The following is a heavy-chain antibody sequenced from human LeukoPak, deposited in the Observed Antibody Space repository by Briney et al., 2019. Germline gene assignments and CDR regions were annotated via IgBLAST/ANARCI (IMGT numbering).Heavy chain of an antibody. CDR1: GYTFTSYD. J-gene: IGHJ4*02. V-gene: IGHV1-8*01. CDR2: MNPNSGNT. Sequence: ASVKVSCKASGYTFTSYDINWVRQATGQGLEWMGWMNPNSGNTGYAQKFQGRVTITADESTSTAYMELSSLRSEDTAVYYCARSLDTAMVTAGFDYWGQGTLVTVSS. CDR3: ARSLDTAMVTAGFDY. D-gene: IGHD5-18*01.